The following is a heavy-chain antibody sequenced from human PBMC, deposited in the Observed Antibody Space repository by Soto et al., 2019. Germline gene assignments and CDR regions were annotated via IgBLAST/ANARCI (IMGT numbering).Heavy chain of an antibody. CDR3: ARDPPDSSCWPYYFYY. CDR2: ISYDGSNK. Sequence: QVQLVESGGGVVQPGRSLRLSCAASGFTFSSYAMHWVRQAPGKGLEWVAVISYDGSNKYYADSVKGRFTISRDNSKNTLYLQMNSLRAEDTAVYYCARDPPDSSCWPYYFYYWGQGTLVTVSS. D-gene: IGHD6-19*01. J-gene: IGHJ4*02. CDR1: GFTFSSYA. V-gene: IGHV3-30-3*01.